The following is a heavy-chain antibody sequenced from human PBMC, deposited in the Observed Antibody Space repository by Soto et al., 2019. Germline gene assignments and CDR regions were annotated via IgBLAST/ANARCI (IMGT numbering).Heavy chain of an antibody. CDR2: IYYSGST. V-gene: IGHV4-59*08. CDR1: AGSISSYY. Sequence: QVQLQESGPGLVKPSETLSLTCTVSAGSISSYYWSWIRQPPGRGLEWIGYIYYSGSTNYNPSLKSRVTLSVDTSKNQFSLTLSSVTAADTAVYYCARRYGYSFDYWGQGTLVTVSS. CDR3: ARRYGYSFDY. J-gene: IGHJ4*02. D-gene: IGHD1-1*01.